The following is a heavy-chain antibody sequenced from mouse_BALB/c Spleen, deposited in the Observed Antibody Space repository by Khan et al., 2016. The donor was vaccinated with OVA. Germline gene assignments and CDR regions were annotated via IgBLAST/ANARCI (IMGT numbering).Heavy chain of an antibody. J-gene: IGHJ4*01. D-gene: IGHD1-2*01. Sequence: QVQLQQSGAEPARPGASVKMSCKASGYTFTSNTMHWVKQRPGQGLEWIGYINPSRGYTNYNQKFNDKATLTADKYSSTAYMQLSSLTSEDSAVYYCARRTTADAMDYWGQGTSVTVSS. CDR1: GYTFTSNT. V-gene: IGHV1-4*01. CDR3: ARRTTADAMDY. CDR2: INPSRGYT.